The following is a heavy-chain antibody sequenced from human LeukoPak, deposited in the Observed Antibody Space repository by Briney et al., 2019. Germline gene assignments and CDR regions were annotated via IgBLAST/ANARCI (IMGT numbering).Heavy chain of an antibody. CDR1: GFTFSTYW. V-gene: IGHV3-74*03. D-gene: IGHD3-10*01. CDR3: ARDYAGSPDY. Sequence: GGSLRLSCAASGFTFSTYWINWVRQSPGKGLVWVALISGDGSTTTHADSVKGRFTISRDNAKNTAYLQMNSLRDEDTAVYFCARDYAGSPDYWGQGTLVTVSA. J-gene: IGHJ4*02. CDR2: ISGDGSTT.